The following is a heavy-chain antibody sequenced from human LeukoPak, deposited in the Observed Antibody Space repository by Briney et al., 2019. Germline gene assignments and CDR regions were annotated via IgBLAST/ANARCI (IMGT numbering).Heavy chain of an antibody. Sequence: SETLSLTCTVSGGSISSVIYYWDWIRQPPGKGLEWIGSIYYSGSTYYNPSLKSRVTISVDTSKNQFSLKLSSVTAADTAVYYCARQGHSHNSLYYFDYWGQGTLVTVSS. J-gene: IGHJ4*02. V-gene: IGHV4-39*01. CDR3: ARQGHSHNSLYYFDY. CDR1: GGSISSVIYY. CDR2: IYYSGST. D-gene: IGHD3-16*01.